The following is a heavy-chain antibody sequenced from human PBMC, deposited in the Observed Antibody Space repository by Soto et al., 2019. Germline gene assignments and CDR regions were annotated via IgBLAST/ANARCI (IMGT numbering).Heavy chain of an antibody. Sequence: ASVKVSCKVSGYTLTDLSMQWVRQAPGKGLEWMGGFDPEDGETIYAQKFQGRVTMTEDTATGTAYMELSSLRSDDTAVYYCARKLAPEGYYYMDVWGKGTTVTVSS. CDR1: GYTLTDLS. J-gene: IGHJ6*03. CDR3: ARKLAPEGYYYMDV. V-gene: IGHV1-24*01. CDR2: FDPEDGET. D-gene: IGHD6-6*01.